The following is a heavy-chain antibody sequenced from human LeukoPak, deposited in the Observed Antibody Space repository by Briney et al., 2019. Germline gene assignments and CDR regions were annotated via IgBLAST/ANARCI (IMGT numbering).Heavy chain of an antibody. CDR1: GFTFSSYW. CDR2: INSDGSST. Sequence: PGGTLRLSCTASGFTFSSYWMHWVRQAPGKGLVLVSRINSDGSSTTYADSVHGRCTISTDNATNTLYMQMNSQRAEDTAVYYCARDYGGVYSSPADYFDYWGQGTLVTVSS. J-gene: IGHJ4*02. CDR3: ARDYGGVYSSPADYFDY. V-gene: IGHV3-74*01. D-gene: IGHD6-13*01.